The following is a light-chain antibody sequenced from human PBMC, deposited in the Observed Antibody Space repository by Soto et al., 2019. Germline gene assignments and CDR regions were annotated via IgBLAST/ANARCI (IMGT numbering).Light chain of an antibody. CDR1: SSDIGAYDY. CDR3: SSYTDANDLLYV. V-gene: IGLV2-8*01. Sequence: QSVLTPPPSASGSPGQSVTISCIGTSSDIGAYDYVSWYQQHPGKAPRLLIYEVNERPSGVPDRFSGSKSATSASLTVSGLQPEDEADYYCSSYTDANDLLYVFGTGTKVAVL. J-gene: IGLJ1*01. CDR2: EVN.